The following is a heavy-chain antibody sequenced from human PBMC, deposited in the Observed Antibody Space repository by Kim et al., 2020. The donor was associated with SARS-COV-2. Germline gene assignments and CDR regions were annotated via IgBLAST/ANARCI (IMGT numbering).Heavy chain of an antibody. D-gene: IGHD3-22*01. CDR1: GGSISSYY. V-gene: IGHV4-59*08. CDR2: IYSSGNT. CDR3: VRHEANSGGYYLDY. J-gene: IGHJ4*02. Sequence: SETLSLTCTVSGGSISSYYWSWIRQPPGEALEWIGYIYSSGNTNYNPSFKSRVTISVDTSKNQFSLKLSSVAAADTAVYYCVRHEANSGGYYLDYWGQGTLVTVSS.